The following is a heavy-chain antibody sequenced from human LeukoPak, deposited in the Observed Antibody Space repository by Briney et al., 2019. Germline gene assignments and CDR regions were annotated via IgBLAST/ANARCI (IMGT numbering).Heavy chain of an antibody. D-gene: IGHD3-3*01. CDR3: ARLIQPGRFLEWLHSYYFDY. Sequence: PSETLSLTCTVSGGSISSSSYYWGWIRQPPGKGLEWIGSIYYSGSTYYNPSLKSRVTISVDTSKNQFSLKLSSVTAADTAVYYCARLIQPGRFLEWLHSYYFDYWGQGTLVTVSS. V-gene: IGHV4-39*01. CDR1: GGSISSSSYY. J-gene: IGHJ4*02. CDR2: IYYSGST.